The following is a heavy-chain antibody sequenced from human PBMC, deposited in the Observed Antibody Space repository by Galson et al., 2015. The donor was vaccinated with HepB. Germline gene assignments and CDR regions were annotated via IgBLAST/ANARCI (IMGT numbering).Heavy chain of an antibody. CDR1: GYTFTSYY. Sequence: SVKVSCKASGYTFTSYYMHWVRQAPGQGLEWMGVINPNGGSTRYAQKFQGRATMTRVTSTITVYMELSSLRSEDTAVYYCARDSGKGAGTGDYYYYYMDVWGKGTTVTVSS. V-gene: IGHV1-46*01. J-gene: IGHJ6*03. CDR2: INPNGGST. D-gene: IGHD6-19*01. CDR3: ARDSGKGAGTGDYYYYYMDV.